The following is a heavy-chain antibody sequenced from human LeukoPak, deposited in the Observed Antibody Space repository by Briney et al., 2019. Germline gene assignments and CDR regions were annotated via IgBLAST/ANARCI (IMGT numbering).Heavy chain of an antibody. CDR3: TRDLMDYDLSTGLHHYYMDV. CDR2: INVDGRNI. Sequence: QPGGSLRLSCVASGFTFSSYWMQWVRQDPRKGLVWVSRINVDGRNINYADSVRGRFTISRDNAKNTLYLQMNTLRVEDTAVYYCTRDLMDYDLSTGLHHYYMDVWGQGTTVTVSS. CDR1: GFTFSSYW. J-gene: IGHJ6*02. V-gene: IGHV3-74*01. D-gene: IGHD3-9*01.